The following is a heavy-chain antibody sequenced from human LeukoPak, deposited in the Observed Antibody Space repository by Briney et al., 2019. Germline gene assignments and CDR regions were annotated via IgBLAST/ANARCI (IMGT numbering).Heavy chain of an antibody. D-gene: IGHD2-15*01. Sequence: ASVKVSCKASRDSLTKYYIHWVRQAPGQGLEWMGIINPSDGSTTYTQKFQGRVTMTTDTSTSTVNMELSSLRSEDTAVYYCAPSVRSGGSYYFDYWGQGTLVTVSS. CDR1: RDSLTKYY. CDR2: INPSDGST. J-gene: IGHJ4*02. CDR3: APSVRSGGSYYFDY. V-gene: IGHV1-46*01.